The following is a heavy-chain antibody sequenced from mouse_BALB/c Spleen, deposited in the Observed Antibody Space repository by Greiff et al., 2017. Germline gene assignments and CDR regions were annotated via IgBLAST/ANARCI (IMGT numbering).Heavy chain of an antibody. Sequence: QVQLKESGAELAKPGASVKMSCKASGYTFTSYWMHWVKQRPGQGLEWIGYINPSTGYTEYNQKFKDKATLTADKSSSTAYMQLSSLTSEDSAVYYCARRTGLDYWGQGTSVTVSS. J-gene: IGHJ4*01. CDR1: GYTFTSYW. CDR3: ARRTGLDY. V-gene: IGHV1-7*01. D-gene: IGHD2-2*01. CDR2: INPSTGYT.